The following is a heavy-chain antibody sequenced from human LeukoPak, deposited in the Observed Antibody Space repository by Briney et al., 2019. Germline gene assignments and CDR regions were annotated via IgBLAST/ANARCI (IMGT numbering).Heavy chain of an antibody. Sequence: GGSLRLSCAASGFTFSDYYMSWMRQAPGKGLEWVSYISKSGTSTKYADSVKGRFSISRDNAKQSLYLQLNSLTAEDTAVYFCARVGSSGSPLDYWGQGTLVTVSS. CDR1: GFTFSDYY. CDR3: ARVGSSGSPLDY. D-gene: IGHD3-10*01. V-gene: IGHV3-11*05. CDR2: ISKSGTST. J-gene: IGHJ4*02.